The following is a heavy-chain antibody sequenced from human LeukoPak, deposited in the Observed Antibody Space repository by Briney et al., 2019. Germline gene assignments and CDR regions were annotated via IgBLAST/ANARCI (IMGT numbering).Heavy chain of an antibody. J-gene: IGHJ5*02. CDR1: GFTFSSYW. V-gene: IGHV3-74*01. CDR2: INTDGSGT. CDR3: TTDPRHNWNYP. Sequence: GGSLRLSCAASGFTFSSYWMHWVRQAPGKGLVWVSRINTDGSGTSYADSVKGRFTISRDNAKNMLYLQMNSLNTEDTAVYYCTTDPRHNWNYPSGQGTLVTVSS. D-gene: IGHD1-14*01.